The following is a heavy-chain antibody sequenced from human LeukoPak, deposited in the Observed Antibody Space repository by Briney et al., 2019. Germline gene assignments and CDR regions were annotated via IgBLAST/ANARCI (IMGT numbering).Heavy chain of an antibody. CDR1: GGSISSYY. V-gene: IGHV4-59*01. CDR2: IYYSGST. CDR3: ARDGVLRYFDGYYYYMDV. Sequence: SETLSLTCTVSGGSISSYYWSWIRQPPGKGLEWIGYIYYSGSTNYNSSLKSRVTISVDMSKNQFSLRLSSVTAADTAVYYCARDGVLRYFDGYYYYMDVWGKGTTVTVSS. J-gene: IGHJ6*03. D-gene: IGHD3-9*01.